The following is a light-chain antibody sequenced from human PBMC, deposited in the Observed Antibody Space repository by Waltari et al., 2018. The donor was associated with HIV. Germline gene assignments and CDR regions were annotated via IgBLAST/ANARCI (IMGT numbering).Light chain of an antibody. Sequence: SSELTQDPAVSVALGQTVRITCQGDLRRTYYASWYQQKPGQAPILVIYGKNNRPSGIPDRFSGSSSGNTASLTITGAQAEDEADYYCNSRDSSGHWVFGGGTKLTVL. V-gene: IGLV3-19*01. CDR3: NSRDSSGHWV. CDR2: GKN. J-gene: IGLJ3*02. CDR1: LRRTYY.